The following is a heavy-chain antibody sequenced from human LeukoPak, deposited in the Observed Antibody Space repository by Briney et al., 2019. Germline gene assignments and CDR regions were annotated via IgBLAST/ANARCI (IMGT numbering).Heavy chain of an antibody. J-gene: IGHJ6*04. Sequence: PGGSLRLSCAASGFTFNTYGMHWVRQAPGKGLEWVANIKQDGSEKYYVDSVKGRFTISRDNAKNSLYLQMNSLRAEDTAVYYCAELGITMIGGVWGKGTTVTISS. V-gene: IGHV3-7*01. D-gene: IGHD3-10*02. CDR3: AELGITMIGGV. CDR2: IKQDGSEK. CDR1: GFTFNTYG.